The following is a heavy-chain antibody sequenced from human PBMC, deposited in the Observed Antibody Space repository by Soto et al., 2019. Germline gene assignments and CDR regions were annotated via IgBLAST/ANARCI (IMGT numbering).Heavy chain of an antibody. V-gene: IGHV3-33*01. Sequence: GGSLRLSCAASGFTFRNYGMHWVRQAPGKGLEWVAVIWYDGINQYYGDSVKGRFSISRDNSNNTVYLQMNSLRPDDTAVYFCARDGENGGFYYVLDVGGKGTTVTVSS. D-gene: IGHD3-16*01. CDR2: IWYDGINQ. CDR1: GFTFRNYG. J-gene: IGHJ6*04. CDR3: ARDGENGGFYYVLDV.